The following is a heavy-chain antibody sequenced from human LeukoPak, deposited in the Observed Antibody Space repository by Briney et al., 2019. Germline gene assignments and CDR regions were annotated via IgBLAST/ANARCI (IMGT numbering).Heavy chain of an antibody. V-gene: IGHV1-2*02. CDR3: ARDGELDSYYYYYYGMDV. Sequence: ASVKVSCKASGYTFTGYCMHWVRQAPGQGLEWMGWINPNSGGTNYAQKFQGRVTMTRDTSISTAYMELSRLRSDDTAVYYCARDGELDSYYYYYYGMDVWGQGTTVTVSS. CDR1: GYTFTGYC. CDR2: INPNSGGT. J-gene: IGHJ6*02. D-gene: IGHD1-7*01.